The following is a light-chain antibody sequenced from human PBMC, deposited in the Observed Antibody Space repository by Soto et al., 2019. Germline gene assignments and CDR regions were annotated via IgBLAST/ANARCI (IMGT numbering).Light chain of an antibody. Sequence: SALTQPASVSGSPGQSITISCTGTSSNVGSYKLVSWYQQHPGKAPKLMIFEVNKRPSGVSNRFSGSKSGNTASLTISGLKVEDEADYYCCSSGGSPTYVFGTGNKVTVL. CDR2: EVN. CDR3: CSSGGSPTYV. CDR1: SSNVGSYKL. V-gene: IGLV2-23*02. J-gene: IGLJ1*01.